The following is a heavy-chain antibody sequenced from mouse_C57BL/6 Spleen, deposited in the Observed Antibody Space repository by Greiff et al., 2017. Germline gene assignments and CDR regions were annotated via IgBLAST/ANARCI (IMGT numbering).Heavy chain of an antibody. V-gene: IGHV1-53*01. D-gene: IGHD1-1*01. CDR2: IIPSSGAT. CDR3: ARYGAMDY. J-gene: IGHJ4*01. CDR1: GYTFTSYW. Sequence: QVQLQQPGTELVKPGASVKLSCKASGYTFTSYWMHWVQQRPGQGLEWIGNIIPSSGATNYTDKVKSKVTLTVDNSYSTVFMQLSSLTSEDSAVYYCARYGAMDYWGQGTSVTVSS.